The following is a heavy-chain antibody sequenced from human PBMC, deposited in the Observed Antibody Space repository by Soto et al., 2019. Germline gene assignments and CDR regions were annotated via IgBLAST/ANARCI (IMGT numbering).Heavy chain of an antibody. V-gene: IGHV3-30-3*01. D-gene: IGHD4-17*01. CDR2: ISYDGSNK. Sequence: QVQLVESGGGVVQPGRSLRLSCAASGFTFSSYAMHWVRQAPGKGLEWVAVISYDGSNKYYADSVKGRFTISRDNSKNTLYLQMNSLRAEDTAVYYCARDLVYGDYWGQGTLVTVSS. CDR1: GFTFSSYA. J-gene: IGHJ4*02. CDR3: ARDLVYGDY.